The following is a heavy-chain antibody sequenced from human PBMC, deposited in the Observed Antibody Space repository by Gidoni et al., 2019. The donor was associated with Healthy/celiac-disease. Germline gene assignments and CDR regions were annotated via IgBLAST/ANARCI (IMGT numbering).Heavy chain of an antibody. V-gene: IGHV4-30-4*01. CDR3: ARGGGGGSTSFYYYYGMDV. D-gene: IGHD2-2*01. CDR1: GGSISSGDYY. CDR2: IYYSGST. Sequence: QVQLQESGPGLVKPSQTLSLTCTVSGGSISSGDYYWSWIRQPPGKGLEWIGYIYYSGSTYYNPSPKSRVTISVDTSKNNFPLKLSSVTAADPAVFYCARGGGGGSTSFYYYYGMDVWGQGTTVTVSS. J-gene: IGHJ6*02.